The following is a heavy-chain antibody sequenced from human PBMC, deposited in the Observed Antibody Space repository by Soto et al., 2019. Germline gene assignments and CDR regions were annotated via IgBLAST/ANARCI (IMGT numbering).Heavy chain of an antibody. J-gene: IGHJ5*02. CDR3: ARHEWCSGGSCYSGAFWFDP. CDR1: GYSFTSYW. V-gene: IGHV5-10-1*01. D-gene: IGHD2-15*01. Sequence: GESLKISCKGSGYSFTSYWISWVRQMPGKGLEWMGRIDPSDSYTNYSPSFQGHVTISADKSISTAYLQWSSLKASDTAMYYCARHEWCSGGSCYSGAFWFDPWGQGTLVTVSS. CDR2: IDPSDSYT.